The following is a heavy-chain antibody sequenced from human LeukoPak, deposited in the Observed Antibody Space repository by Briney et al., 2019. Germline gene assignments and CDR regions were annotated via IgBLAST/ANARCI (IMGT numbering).Heavy chain of an antibody. D-gene: IGHD2-2*02. V-gene: IGHV3-74*01. Sequence: GGPLRLSCAASGFTFSSYWMHWVRQAPGKGLVWVSRINSDGSSTSYADSVKGRFTISRDNAKNTLYLQMNSLRAEDTAVYYCARGDIVVVPAAIVDYWGQGTLVTVSS. CDR2: INSDGSST. CDR3: ARGDIVVVPAAIVDY. CDR1: GFTFSSYW. J-gene: IGHJ4*02.